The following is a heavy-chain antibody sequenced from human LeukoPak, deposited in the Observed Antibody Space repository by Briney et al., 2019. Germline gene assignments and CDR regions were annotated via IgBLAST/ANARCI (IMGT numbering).Heavy chain of an antibody. Sequence: PSETLSLTCTVSGGSISSGDYYWSWIRQPPGKGLEWIGYIYYSGSTYYNPSLKSRVTISVDTSKNQFSLKLSSVTAADTAVYYCARVRGYSRRWYYYYYYMDVWGKGTTVTVYS. D-gene: IGHD6-13*01. J-gene: IGHJ6*03. V-gene: IGHV4-30-4*08. CDR3: ARVRGYSRRWYYYYYYMDV. CDR2: IYYSGST. CDR1: GGSISSGDYY.